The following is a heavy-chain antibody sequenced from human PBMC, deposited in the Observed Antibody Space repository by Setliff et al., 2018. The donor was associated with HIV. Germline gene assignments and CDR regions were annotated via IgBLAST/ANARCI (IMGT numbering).Heavy chain of an antibody. J-gene: IGHJ5*02. CDR3: ARRGRDGVFIMFATGFDP. CDR1: GGSISSSTYY. Sequence: NPSETLSLTCSVSGGSISSSTYYWGWIRQPPGKGLEWIGDIFYTGSTYYNPSLKSRVAISVDTSENQFSLKLNSVTAADTAVYYSARRGRDGVFIMFATGFDPWGQGALVTVSS. CDR2: IFYTGST. V-gene: IGHV4-39*01. D-gene: IGHD2-8*01.